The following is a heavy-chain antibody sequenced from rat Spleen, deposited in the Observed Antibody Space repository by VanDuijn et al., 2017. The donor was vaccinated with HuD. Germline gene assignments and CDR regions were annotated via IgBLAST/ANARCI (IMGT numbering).Heavy chain of an antibody. CDR3: TNDWELYY. CDR1: GFTFNNYW. D-gene: IGHD5-1*01. V-gene: IGHV5-31*01. Sequence: EVQLVESGGGLVQPGRSLKLSCVASGFTFNNYWMNWIRQAPGKGLEWVASISNTGGSTYYPDSVKGRFTISRDNAQNTLYLQMNSLRSEDTATYYCTNDWELYYWGQGVMVTVSS. CDR2: ISNTGGST. J-gene: IGHJ2*01.